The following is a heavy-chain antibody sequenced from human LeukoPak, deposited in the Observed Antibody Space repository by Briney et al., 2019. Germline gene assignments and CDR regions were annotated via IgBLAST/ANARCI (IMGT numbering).Heavy chain of an antibody. V-gene: IGHV3-21*01. D-gene: IGHD5-12*01. J-gene: IGHJ4*02. CDR1: GFTFSSYS. CDR2: ISSSSSYI. Sequence: GGSLRLSCAASGFTFSSYSMNWVRQAPGKGLEWVSSISSSSSYIYYADSVKGRFTISRDNAKNSLYLQMNSLRAEDTAVYYCARLYSGYDLYFDYWGQGTLVTVSS. CDR3: ARLYSGYDLYFDY.